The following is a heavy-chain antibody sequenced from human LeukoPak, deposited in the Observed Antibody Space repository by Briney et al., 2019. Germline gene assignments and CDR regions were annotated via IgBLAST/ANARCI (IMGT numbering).Heavy chain of an antibody. CDR1: GFTFSDYS. CDR3: AREVIRSRPAGTHPDAFDI. D-gene: IGHD6-13*01. V-gene: IGHV3-48*01. Sequence: SGGSLRLSCAASGFTFSDYSMKWVRQAPGKGLEWVSYISRSSSTMFYADSVKGRFTISRDPARNSLYLQMNSLRAEDTAVYYCAREVIRSRPAGTHPDAFDIWGQGTMVTVSS. J-gene: IGHJ3*02. CDR2: ISRSSSTM.